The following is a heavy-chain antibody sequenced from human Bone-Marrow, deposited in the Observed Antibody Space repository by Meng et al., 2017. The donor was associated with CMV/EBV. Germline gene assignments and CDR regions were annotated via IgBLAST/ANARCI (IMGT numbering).Heavy chain of an antibody. CDR3: ARDVRWLSSWDAFDI. CDR2: ISAYNGNT. V-gene: IGHV1-18*01. Sequence: ASVKVSCKASGYTFTSYGISWVRQAPGQGLEWMGWISAYNGNTNYAQKLQGRVTMTTDTSTSTAYMELRSLRSDDTAVYYCARDVRWLSSWDAFDIWGQGTMVTVPS. CDR1: GYTFTSYG. D-gene: IGHD6-13*01. J-gene: IGHJ3*02.